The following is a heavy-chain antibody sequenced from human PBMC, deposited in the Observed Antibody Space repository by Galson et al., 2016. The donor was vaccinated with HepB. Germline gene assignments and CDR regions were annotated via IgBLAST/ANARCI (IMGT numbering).Heavy chain of an antibody. D-gene: IGHD2-15*01. V-gene: IGHV3-23*01. Sequence: SLRLSCAASGFTFSNYDMSWVRQAPGRGLEWVSGISGSGASTTYADSVKGRFTISRDNSKNTLYLQMNSLRAEDTAVYYCARDTKGRVEVVVAANYYYYYGMDVWGQGTTVTVSS. CDR2: ISGSGAST. CDR1: GFTFSNYD. J-gene: IGHJ6*02. CDR3: ARDTKGRVEVVVAANYYYYYGMDV.